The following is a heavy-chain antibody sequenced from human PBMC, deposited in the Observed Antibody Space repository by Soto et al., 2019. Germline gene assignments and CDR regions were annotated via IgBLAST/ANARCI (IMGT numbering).Heavy chain of an antibody. J-gene: IGHJ6*02. Sequence: GGSLRLSCAASGFTFSSYGMHWVRQAPGKGLEWVAVISYDGSNKYYADSVKGRFTISRDNSKNTLYLQMNSLRAEDTAVYYCAKDGVRYSYGSYGLDVWGQGTTVTVSS. CDR2: ISYDGSNK. CDR1: GFTFSSYG. V-gene: IGHV3-30*18. D-gene: IGHD5-18*01. CDR3: AKDGVRYSYGSYGLDV.